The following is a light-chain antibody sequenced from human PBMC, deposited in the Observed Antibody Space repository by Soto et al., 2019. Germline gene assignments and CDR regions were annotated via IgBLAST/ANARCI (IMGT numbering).Light chain of an antibody. Sequence: EIVMTQSPATLSVSPGERATLSCRASQSVSSNLAWYRQKPGQAPRLLIYGASTRATGIPARFSGSGSGTEFTLTINSLQSEDVAVYYCQQYNNVPFTCRRGTKVDIK. V-gene: IGKV3-15*01. CDR2: GAS. CDR3: QQYNNVPFT. CDR1: QSVSSN. J-gene: IGKJ3*01.